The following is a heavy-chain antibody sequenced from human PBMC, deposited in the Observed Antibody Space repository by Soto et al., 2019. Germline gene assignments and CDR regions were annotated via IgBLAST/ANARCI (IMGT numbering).Heavy chain of an antibody. CDR3: AASIFYYGMDV. V-gene: IGHV5-51*01. Sequence: PGESLKISCKGSGYTFTNYWIGWVRQTPGKGLEWMGIIYPGDSDTKYNSSFQGQVTISADKSITTTYLQWSSLKASDTAIYYCAASIFYYGMDVWGQGTTVTVSS. CDR2: IYPGDSDT. J-gene: IGHJ6*02. CDR1: GYTFTNYW.